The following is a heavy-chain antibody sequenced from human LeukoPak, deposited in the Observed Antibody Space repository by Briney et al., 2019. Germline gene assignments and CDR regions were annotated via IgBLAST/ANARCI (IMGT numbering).Heavy chain of an antibody. V-gene: IGHV4-39*01. J-gene: IGHJ4*02. D-gene: IGHD6-19*01. CDR1: GGSISSSSYY. CDR2: IYYSGST. CDR3: ARKTIAVAGTLVY. Sequence: SETLSLTCTVSGGSISSSSYYWGWIRQPPGKGLEWIGSIYYSGSTYYNPSLKSRVTISVDTPKNQFSLKLSSVTAADTAVYYCARKTIAVAGTLVYWGQGTLVTVSS.